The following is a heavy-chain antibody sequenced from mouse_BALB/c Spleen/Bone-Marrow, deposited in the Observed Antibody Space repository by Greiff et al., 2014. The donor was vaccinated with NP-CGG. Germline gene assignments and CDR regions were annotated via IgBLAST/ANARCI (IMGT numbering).Heavy chain of an antibody. V-gene: IGHV1S81*02. Sequence: VQLQQSGAELVKPGASVKLSCKASGYTFTSYYMYWVKQRPGQGLEWIGEINPSNGGTNFNEKFKSKATLTVDKSSSTAYMQLSGLTSEDFAVYCCPRECDSPFDYWGQGTPVTVSA. CDR1: GYTFTSYY. CDR2: INPSNGGT. CDR3: PRECDSPFDY. J-gene: IGHJ3*01. D-gene: IGHD2-4*01.